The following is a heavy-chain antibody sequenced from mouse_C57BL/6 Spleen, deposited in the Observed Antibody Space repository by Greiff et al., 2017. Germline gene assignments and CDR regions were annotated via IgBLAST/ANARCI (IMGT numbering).Heavy chain of an antibody. D-gene: IGHD2-4*01. CDR2: IYPGNSDT. J-gene: IGHJ2*01. CDR1: GYTFTSYW. V-gene: IGHV1-5*01. CDR3: TTPNDYAGY. Sequence: EVTLQQSGTVLARPGASVKMSCKTSGYTFTSYWMHWVKQRPGQGLEWIGAIYPGNSDTSYNQKFKGKARLTAGTSASTAYMELSSLTNEDSTVYYCTTPNDYAGYWGQGTTLTVSS.